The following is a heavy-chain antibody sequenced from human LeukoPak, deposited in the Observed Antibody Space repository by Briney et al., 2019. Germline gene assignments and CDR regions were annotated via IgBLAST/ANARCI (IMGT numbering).Heavy chain of an antibody. CDR1: GGSISSYY. Sequence: SGTLSLTCTVSGGSISSYYWSWIRQPPGKGLEWIGYIYTSGSINYNPSLKSRVTISVDTSKNQFSLKLSSVTAADTAVYYCARSDYGGNQYYFDYWGQGTLVTVSS. J-gene: IGHJ4*02. V-gene: IGHV4-4*09. D-gene: IGHD4-23*01. CDR2: IYTSGSI. CDR3: ARSDYGGNQYYFDY.